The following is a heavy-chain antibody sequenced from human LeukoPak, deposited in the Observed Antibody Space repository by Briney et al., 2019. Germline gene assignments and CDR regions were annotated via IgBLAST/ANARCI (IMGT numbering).Heavy chain of an antibody. CDR1: GGSFSGYY. V-gene: IGHV4-34*09. CDR2: INHSGSI. Sequence: PSDTLSLTCAAYGGSFSGYYWSWNRQPPVTGPEWIGAINHSGSINYNPSRKSLVTISVDTSKNQFALKLSYVTAADTAVYYCARGHQKNYYDSSGYFAAAGYAFDIWGQGTMVTVSS. J-gene: IGHJ3*02. D-gene: IGHD3-22*01. CDR3: ARGHQKNYYDSSGYFAAAGYAFDI.